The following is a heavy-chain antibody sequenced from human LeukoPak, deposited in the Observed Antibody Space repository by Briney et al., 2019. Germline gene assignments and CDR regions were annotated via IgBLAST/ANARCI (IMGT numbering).Heavy chain of an antibody. Sequence: PGGSLRLSCAASGFTFSDHYMDWVRQAPGKGLEWVGRTRNKANSYTTEYAASVKGRFTISSDDSKSTLHLQMSSLKTEDTAVYYCLMTYCSSASCPTNWGQGTLVTVSS. CDR1: GFTFSDHY. CDR2: TRNKANSYTT. V-gene: IGHV3-72*01. D-gene: IGHD2-2*01. J-gene: IGHJ4*02. CDR3: LMTYCSSASCPTN.